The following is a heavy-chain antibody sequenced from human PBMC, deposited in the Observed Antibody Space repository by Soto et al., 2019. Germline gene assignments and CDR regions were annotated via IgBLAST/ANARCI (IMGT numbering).Heavy chain of an antibody. CDR3: ARFGTYYDSSGFLY. J-gene: IGHJ4*02. D-gene: IGHD3-22*01. V-gene: IGHV3-74*01. Sequence: QAGGSLRLSCAASGFDLRNNWMHWVRQAPGKGLEWVSRVSSDGTTTTYADSVKGRFTISRDNAKNTLYLQMDSLRAEDTAIYYCARFGTYYDSSGFLYWGQGSLVTVSS. CDR1: GFDLRNNW. CDR2: VSSDGTTT.